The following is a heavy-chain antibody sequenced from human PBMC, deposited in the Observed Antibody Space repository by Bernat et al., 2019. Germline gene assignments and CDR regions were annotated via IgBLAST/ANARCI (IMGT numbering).Heavy chain of an antibody. J-gene: IGHJ6*03. D-gene: IGHD3-10*01. CDR2: ISGSGGST. Sequence: EVQLLESGGGLVQPGGSLRLSCAASGFTFSSYAMSWVRQAPGKGLEWVSAISGSGGSTYYADYVKGRFTISRDNSKNTLYLQMNSLRAEDTAVYYCAKGVVQGVINPLGGYYMDVWGKGTTVTVSS. V-gene: IGHV3-23*01. CDR3: AKGVVQGVINPLGGYYMDV. CDR1: GFTFSSYA.